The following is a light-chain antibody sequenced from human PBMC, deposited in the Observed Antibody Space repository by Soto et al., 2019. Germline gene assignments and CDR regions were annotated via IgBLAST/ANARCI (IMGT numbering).Light chain of an antibody. CDR3: MQALKAPT. V-gene: IGKV2-28*01. Sequence: EIVLTQSPLSLPVAPGEPASISCRSSQSLLYTNGHTYLDWYLQKPGQSPQLLIYLGSNRASGVPDRFSGSGSGTEFTLKISRVEAEDVGIYYCMQALKAPTLGQGTKVDIK. CDR2: LGS. J-gene: IGKJ1*01. CDR1: QSLLYTNGHTY.